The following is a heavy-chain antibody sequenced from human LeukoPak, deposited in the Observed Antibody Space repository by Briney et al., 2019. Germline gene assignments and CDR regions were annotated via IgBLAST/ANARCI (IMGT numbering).Heavy chain of an antibody. Sequence: GASVKVSCKASGYTFTNYGISWVRQAPGQGLEWMGWISAYNGHTNYAQKLQGRVTMTTDTSTSTAYMEMRSLRSDDTAVYYCARGFPNRYYYDSSSYYWYYFDYWGQGTLVTVSS. CDR3: ARGFPNRYYYDSSSYYWYYFDY. J-gene: IGHJ4*02. CDR2: ISAYNGHT. CDR1: GYTFTNYG. D-gene: IGHD3-22*01. V-gene: IGHV1-18*01.